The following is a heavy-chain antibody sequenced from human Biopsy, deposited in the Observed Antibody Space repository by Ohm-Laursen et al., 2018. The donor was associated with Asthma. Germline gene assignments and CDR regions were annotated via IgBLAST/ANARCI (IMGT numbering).Heavy chain of an antibody. D-gene: IGHD6-19*01. CDR2: IMTVFGTT. CDR1: GGTSSNLA. J-gene: IGHJ6*02. CDR3: ARCQVGYSSGWSLLLKKIYYSGMDV. V-gene: IGHV1-69*13. Sequence: ASVKVSCKAPGGTSSNLAISWVRQAPGQGLEWLGGIMTVFGTTNYAQKFQGRVTITVDESASTAYMEVTSLRSEDTAIYYCARCQVGYSSGWSLLLKKIYYSGMDVWGQGTAVTVSS.